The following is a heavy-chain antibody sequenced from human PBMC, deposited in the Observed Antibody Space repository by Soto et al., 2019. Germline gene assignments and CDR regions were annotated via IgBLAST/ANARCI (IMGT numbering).Heavy chain of an antibody. V-gene: IGHV3-48*02. J-gene: IGHJ6*02. CDR3: ARDDYGDPPLSGMDV. Sequence: GGSLRLSCAASGFTFSSYSMNWVRQAPGKGLEWVSYISSSSSTIYYADSVKGRFTISRDNAKNSLYLQMNSLRDEDTAVYYCARDDYGDPPLSGMDVWGQGTTVTVSS. D-gene: IGHD4-17*01. CDR1: GFTFSSYS. CDR2: ISSSSSTI.